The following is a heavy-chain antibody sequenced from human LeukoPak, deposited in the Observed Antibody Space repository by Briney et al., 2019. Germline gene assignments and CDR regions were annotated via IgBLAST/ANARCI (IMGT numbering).Heavy chain of an antibody. D-gene: IGHD3-10*01. CDR2: ISYDGTKQ. CDR3: ARGITMVRGVKGFFDY. V-gene: IGHV3-30-3*01. J-gene: IGHJ4*02. CDR1: GFTFSINA. Sequence: GGSLRLSCEGSGFTFSINAMHWVRQAPGKGLEWLAVISYDGTKQYFADSVKGRFTISRDNVKNSLYLEMNSLRVEDSAVYYCARGITMVRGVKGFFDYWGQGTLVTVSS.